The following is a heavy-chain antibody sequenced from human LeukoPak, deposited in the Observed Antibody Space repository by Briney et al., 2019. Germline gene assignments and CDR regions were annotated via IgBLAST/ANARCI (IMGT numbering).Heavy chain of an antibody. CDR3: ARDKAMAFDY. J-gene: IGHJ4*02. Sequence: GASVKVSCKGSRYTFTGYNIHWVRQAPGQGLEWMGWIDPNSGGTNYAQKFQGRVTMTGDTSITTAYLELSSLRSDDTAMYYCARDKAMAFDYWGQGTLVSVSS. V-gene: IGHV1-2*02. CDR2: IDPNSGGT. D-gene: IGHD5-18*01. CDR1: RYTFTGYN.